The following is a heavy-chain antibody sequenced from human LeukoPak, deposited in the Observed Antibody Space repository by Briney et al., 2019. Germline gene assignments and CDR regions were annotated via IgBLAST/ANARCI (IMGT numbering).Heavy chain of an antibody. J-gene: IGHJ4*02. CDR1: GGSISSYY. D-gene: IGHD2-15*01. Sequence: SETLSLTCTVSGGSISSYYWSWIRQPPGKGLEWIGYIHYRGTTNYNPSLKSRVTISVDPSKSQFSLRLSSVTAADTAVYYCARGWGYCSGGNCYFTYFDYWGQGALVTVSS. CDR2: IHYRGTT. CDR3: ARGWGYCSGGNCYFTYFDY. V-gene: IGHV4-59*01.